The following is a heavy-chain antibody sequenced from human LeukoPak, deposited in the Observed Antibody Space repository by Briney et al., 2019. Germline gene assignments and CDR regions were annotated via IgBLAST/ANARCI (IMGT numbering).Heavy chain of an antibody. CDR3: ARVTEAPYYFDY. J-gene: IGHJ4*02. CDR2: ISSSSSYI. Sequence: PGGSLRLSCAASGFTFSSYEMNWVRQAPGKGLEWVSSISSSSSYIYYADSVKGRFTISRDNAKNSLYLQMNSLRAEDTAVYYCARVTEAPYYFDYWGQGTLVTVSS. V-gene: IGHV3-21*01. CDR1: GFTFSSYE.